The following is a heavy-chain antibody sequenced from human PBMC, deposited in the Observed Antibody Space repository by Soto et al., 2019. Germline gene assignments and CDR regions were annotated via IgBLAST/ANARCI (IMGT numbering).Heavy chain of an antibody. D-gene: IGHD6-19*01. CDR1: GGAIGGYY. CDR3: ARHGYDRGWFFFDP. CDR2: VSYSGST. V-gene: IGHV4-59*08. J-gene: IGHJ5*02. Sequence: SSETLSLTCSLSGGAIGGYYWSWIRQPPGKALEWIGYVSYSGSTDYHPSLKSRVSISIDTSKNQFSLKMIAVTAADTAVYYYARHGYDRGWFFFDPWGQGALVTVSS.